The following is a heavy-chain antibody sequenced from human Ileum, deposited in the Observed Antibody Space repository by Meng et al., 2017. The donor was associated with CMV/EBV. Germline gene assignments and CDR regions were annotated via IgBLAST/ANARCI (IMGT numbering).Heavy chain of an antibody. V-gene: IGHV3-21*01. J-gene: IGHJ5*02. CDR3: ARGGGEGYTGFDP. D-gene: IGHD5-24*01. CDR1: GFIFRRYN. Sequence: DLVESGRGVVQVGGSLRLSCAVSGFIFRRYNMNWVRQAPGKGLEWVSSIGTTGSHILYGDSVKGRFITSRDNARNSFYLQMDSLRVDDTAVYYCARGGGEGYTGFDPWGQGTLVTVSS. CDR2: IGTTGSHI.